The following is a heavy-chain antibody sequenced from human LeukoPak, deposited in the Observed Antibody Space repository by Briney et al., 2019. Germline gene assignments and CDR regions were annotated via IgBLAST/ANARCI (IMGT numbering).Heavy chain of an antibody. CDR2: INPNSGGT. Sequence: ASVKVSCKASGYTFTGYYMHWVRQAPGQGLEWMGRINPNSGGTNYAQKFQGRVTMTRDTSISTAYMELSRLRSDDTAVYYCARIQYSSSWISLLPGHTIYWYFDRWGGGTLVTVSS. J-gene: IGHJ2*01. CDR1: GYTFTGYY. CDR3: ARIQYSSSWISLLPGHTIYWYFDR. V-gene: IGHV1-2*06. D-gene: IGHD6-13*01.